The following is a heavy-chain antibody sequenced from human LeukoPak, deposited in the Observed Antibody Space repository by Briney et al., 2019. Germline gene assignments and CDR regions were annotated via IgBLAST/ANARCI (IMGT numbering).Heavy chain of an antibody. J-gene: IGHJ4*02. V-gene: IGHV3-7*01. CDR1: GFTFSSYW. D-gene: IGHD3-22*01. Sequence: GGSLRLSCAASGFTFSSYWMSWVRQAPGKGLEWVANIKQDGSEKYYVDSVKGRFTISRDSAKNSLYLQMNSLRAEDTAVYYCAREIRDSSGYYYTHWGQGTLVTVSS. CDR2: IKQDGSEK. CDR3: AREIRDSSGYYYTH.